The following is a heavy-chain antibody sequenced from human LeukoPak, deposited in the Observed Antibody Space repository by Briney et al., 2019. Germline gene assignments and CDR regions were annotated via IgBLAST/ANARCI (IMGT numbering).Heavy chain of an antibody. Sequence: SETLSLTCTVSGGSISSYYWGWIRQPPGKGLEWIGSIYYSGSTYYNPSLKSRVTISVDTSKNQFSLKLSSVTAADTAVYYCARPGEYCSSTSCYTLFDYWGQGTLVTVSS. J-gene: IGHJ4*02. CDR3: ARPGEYCSSTSCYTLFDY. D-gene: IGHD2-2*02. V-gene: IGHV4-39*01. CDR2: IYYSGST. CDR1: GGSISSYY.